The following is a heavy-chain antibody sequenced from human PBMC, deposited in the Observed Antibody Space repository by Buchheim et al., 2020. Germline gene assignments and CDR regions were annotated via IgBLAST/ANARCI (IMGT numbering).Heavy chain of an antibody. CDR3: AKSSIAVAGTAMRNWFDP. CDR2: ISGSGGST. D-gene: IGHD6-19*01. J-gene: IGHJ5*02. Sequence: EVQLLESGGGLVQPGGSLRLSCAASGFTFSSYAMSWVRQAPGKGLEWVSAISGSGGSTYYADSVKGRFTISRDNSKNTLYLQMSSLRAEDTAVYYCAKSSIAVAGTAMRNWFDPWGQGTL. V-gene: IGHV3-23*01. CDR1: GFTFSSYA.